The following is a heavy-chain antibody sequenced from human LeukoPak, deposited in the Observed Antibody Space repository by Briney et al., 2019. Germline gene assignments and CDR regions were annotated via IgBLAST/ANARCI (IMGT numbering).Heavy chain of an antibody. V-gene: IGHV1-2*02. CDR1: GYSFTDYY. CDR2: ISPNSGGT. Sequence: ASVKVSCKPSGYSFTDYYIHWVRQAPGQGLEWMGWISPNSGGTNYAQKFQGRVAMTRDTSISTAFMELSRLKSDDTAVYYCAREGSGSHYPYYYYHMDVWGKGTTVTVSS. CDR3: AREGSGSHYPYYYYHMDV. D-gene: IGHD1-26*01. J-gene: IGHJ6*03.